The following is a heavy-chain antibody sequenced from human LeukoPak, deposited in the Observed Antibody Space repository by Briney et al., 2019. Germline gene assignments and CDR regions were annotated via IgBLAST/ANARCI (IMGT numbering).Heavy chain of an antibody. J-gene: IGHJ5*02. CDR3: ARVADIDGSGFSLFDH. V-gene: IGHV4-30-4*08. D-gene: IGHD3-22*01. CDR2: IYYNGGT. Sequence: NPSETLSLTCNVSGDYVSSDNHYWRWIRHLPGKGLQWIGYIYYNGGTFYNPSLASRVTMSVDTSQNQFSLELPSVTAADTAVYYCARVADIDGSGFSLFDHWGQGALVTVSS. CDR1: GDYVSSDNHY.